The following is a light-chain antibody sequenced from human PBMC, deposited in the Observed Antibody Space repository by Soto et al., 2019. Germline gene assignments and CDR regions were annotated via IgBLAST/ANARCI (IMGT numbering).Light chain of an antibody. CDR2: NTN. CDR1: TGAVTSEHY. CDR3: LLSYSGPRV. Sequence: QAVVTQEPSLTVSPGGTVSLTCGSSTGAVTSEHYAYWFQQKPGQAPRTLIYNTNNKQSWTPARFSGSLLGGKAALTLSGAQPEVEAEYYCLLSYSGPRVFGGGPLLTVL. V-gene: IGLV7-46*01. J-gene: IGLJ3*02.